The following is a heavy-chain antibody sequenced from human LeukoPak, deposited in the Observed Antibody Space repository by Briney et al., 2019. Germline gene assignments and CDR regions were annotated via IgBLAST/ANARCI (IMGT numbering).Heavy chain of an antibody. CDR1: GGSFSSYY. Sequence: SETLSLTCAVYGGSFSSYYWSWIRQPPGKGLEWIGYIYYSGSTNYNPSLKSRVTISVDTSKNQFSLKLSSVTAADTAVYYCARGGWIHDAFDIWGQGTMVTVSS. CDR3: ARGGWIHDAFDI. D-gene: IGHD5-18*01. V-gene: IGHV4-59*01. J-gene: IGHJ3*02. CDR2: IYYSGST.